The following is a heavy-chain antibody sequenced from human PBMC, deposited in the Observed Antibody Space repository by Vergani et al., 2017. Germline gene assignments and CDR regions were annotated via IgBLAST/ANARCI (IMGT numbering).Heavy chain of an antibody. Sequence: QVQLVQSGAEVKKPGASVKVSCKASGYTFTSYAMHWVRQAPGQRLEWMGWINAGNGNTKNSQKFQGRVTITMETSASTAYMELSSLRSEDTSVYYCAREGFYDYVWGSDRLRGGYYFDYWGQGTLVTVSA. D-gene: IGHD3-16*02. J-gene: IGHJ4*02. CDR2: INAGNGNT. CDR3: AREGFYDYVWGSDRLRGGYYFDY. CDR1: GYTFTSYA. V-gene: IGHV1-3*01.